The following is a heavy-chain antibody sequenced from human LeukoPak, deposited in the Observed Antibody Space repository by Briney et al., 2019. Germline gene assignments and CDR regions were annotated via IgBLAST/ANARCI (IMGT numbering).Heavy chain of an antibody. CDR2: INPNSGGT. CDR3: ARSGYSSSWSKYNWFDP. CDR1: GYTFTGYY. Sequence: ASVKVSCKASGYTFTGYYMHWVRQAPGQGLEWMGWINPNSGGTKYAQKFQGRVTMTRDTSISTAYMELSRLTSDDTAVYYCARSGYSSSWSKYNWFDPWGQGTLVTVSS. D-gene: IGHD6-13*01. J-gene: IGHJ5*02. V-gene: IGHV1-2*02.